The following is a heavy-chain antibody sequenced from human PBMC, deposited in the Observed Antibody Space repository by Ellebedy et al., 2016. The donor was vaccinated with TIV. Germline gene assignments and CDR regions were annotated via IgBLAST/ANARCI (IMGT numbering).Heavy chain of an antibody. J-gene: IGHJ3*02. V-gene: IGHV6-1*01. CDR2: TYYRSKWYN. CDR1: GDSVSSNSVA. Sequence: SQTLSLTCAISGDSVSSNSVAWHWNRQSPSRGLEWLGRTYYRSKWYNEYAVSVKSRITINPDTSKNQFSLQLNSLTPEDQALYYCVRGSRGAFDIWGQGTMVTVSS. CDR3: VRGSRGAFDI.